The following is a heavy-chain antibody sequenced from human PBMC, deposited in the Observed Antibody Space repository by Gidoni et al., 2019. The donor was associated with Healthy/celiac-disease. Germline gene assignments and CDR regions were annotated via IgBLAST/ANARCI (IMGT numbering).Heavy chain of an antibody. V-gene: IGHV4-59*01. CDR1: GGSISSYY. Sequence: QVQLQESGPGLVKPSETLSLTCTVSGGSISSYYWSWIRQPPGKGLEWIGYIYYSGSTNYNPSLKSRVTISVDTSKNQFSLKLSSVTAADTAVYYCARDRGLVYFDYWGQGTLVTVSS. CDR2: IYYSGST. D-gene: IGHD6-6*01. CDR3: ARDRGLVYFDY. J-gene: IGHJ4*02.